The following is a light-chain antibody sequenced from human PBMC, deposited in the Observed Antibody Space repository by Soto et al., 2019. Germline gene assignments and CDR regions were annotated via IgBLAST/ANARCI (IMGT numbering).Light chain of an antibody. J-gene: IGLJ2*01. CDR2: EVT. CDR1: SSDVGGYNY. V-gene: IGLV2-8*01. Sequence: QSALTQPPSASGSPGQSVTISCTGMSSDVGGYNYVSWYQQHPGKAPKLMIYEVTKRPSGVPDRFSGSKSGNTASLTVSGLQAEDAADYYCSSYAGSNSVLFGGGTKLTVL. CDR3: SSYAGSNSVL.